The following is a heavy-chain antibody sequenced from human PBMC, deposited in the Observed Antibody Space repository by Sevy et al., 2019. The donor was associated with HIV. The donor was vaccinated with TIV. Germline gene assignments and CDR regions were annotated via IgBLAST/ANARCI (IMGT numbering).Heavy chain of an antibody. CDR2: ISYDGSNK. V-gene: IGHV3-30*18. J-gene: IGHJ4*02. CDR1: GFTFSSYG. D-gene: IGHD6-13*01. CDR3: AKDIDDSSSWYEVGYFDY. Sequence: GGSLRLSCAASGFTFSSYGMDWVRQAPGRGLEWVAVISYDGSNKYYADSVKGRFTMSRDNSKNTLYLQMNSLRAEDTAVYYCAKDIDDSSSWYEVGYFDYWGQGTLVTVSS.